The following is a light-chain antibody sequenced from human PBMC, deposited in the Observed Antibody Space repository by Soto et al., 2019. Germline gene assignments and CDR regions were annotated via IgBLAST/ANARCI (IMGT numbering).Light chain of an antibody. CDR3: AAWDDNLSGLYV. CDR1: ASTIGRNY. Sequence: QSVLTQSPSASGTPGQRVTISYSGSASTIGRNYVYWYQQLPGTAPKLLIYRNSQRPSGVPDRFSGSKSGTSASLAISGLRSEDEADYYCAAWDDNLSGLYVFGAGTKAT. V-gene: IGLV1-47*01. CDR2: RNS. J-gene: IGLJ1*01.